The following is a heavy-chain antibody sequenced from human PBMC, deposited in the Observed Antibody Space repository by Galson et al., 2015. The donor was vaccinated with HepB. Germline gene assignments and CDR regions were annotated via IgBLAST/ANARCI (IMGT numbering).Heavy chain of an antibody. CDR1: GYSFTNYW. D-gene: IGHD3-10*01. CDR2: IDPNDSDI. J-gene: IGHJ5*01. V-gene: IGHV5-51*01. Sequence: QSGAEVKKPGESLKISCKGSGYSFTNYWIGWVRQMPGKGLEWMGIIDPNDSDIRYSPSFQGQVTISADKSISTAYLQWSSLKASDTAMYYCARPGPYGSGGFRDPFDSWGQGTLVTVSS. CDR3: ARPGPYGSGGFRDPFDS.